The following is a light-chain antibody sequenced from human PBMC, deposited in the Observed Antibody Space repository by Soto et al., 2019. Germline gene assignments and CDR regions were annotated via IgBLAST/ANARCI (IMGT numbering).Light chain of an antibody. Sequence: QAVLTQPPSASGSPGQSVTISCTGTKSDIGVYDFVSWYQHHPGKAPRLIIYEVVQRPSGDPDRFSGSKSGNTASLTVSGLQAADEADYFCKSYAGSNTYVFGSGTKLTVL. J-gene: IGLJ1*01. V-gene: IGLV2-8*01. CDR1: KSDIGVYDF. CDR2: EVV. CDR3: KSYAGSNTYV.